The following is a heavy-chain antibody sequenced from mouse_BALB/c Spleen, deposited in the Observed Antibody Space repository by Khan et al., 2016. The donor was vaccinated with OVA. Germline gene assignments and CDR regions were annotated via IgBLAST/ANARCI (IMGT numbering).Heavy chain of an antibody. Sequence: EVELVESGGGLLRPGGSLKLSCAASGFSFSSYSMSWVRQTPDKRLEWVATISSGGSYTYYPDSVKGRFTISRDNAKNTLYLQMISLKSEDTAMYYGTRHRGYDGSNPYFDYWGQGTTLTVSS. CDR2: ISSGGSYT. D-gene: IGHD1-1*01. CDR1: GFSFSSYS. J-gene: IGHJ2*01. CDR3: TRHRGYDGSNPYFDY. V-gene: IGHV5-6-4*01.